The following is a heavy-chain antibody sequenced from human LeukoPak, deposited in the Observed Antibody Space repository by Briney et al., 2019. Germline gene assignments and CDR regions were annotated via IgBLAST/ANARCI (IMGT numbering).Heavy chain of an antibody. D-gene: IGHD6-13*01. J-gene: IGHJ4*02. CDR3: ARDSTIAAAGTFDY. CDR1: GYTFTSYD. Sequence: APVKVSCKASGYTFTSYDINWVRQATGQGLEWMGWMNPNSGNTGYAQKFQGRVTMTRNTSISTAYMELSSLRSEDTAVYYCARDSTIAAAGTFDYWGQGTLVTVSS. V-gene: IGHV1-8*01. CDR2: MNPNSGNT.